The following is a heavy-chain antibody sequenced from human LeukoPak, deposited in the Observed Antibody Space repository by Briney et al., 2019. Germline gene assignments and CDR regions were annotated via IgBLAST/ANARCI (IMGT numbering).Heavy chain of an antibody. Sequence: ASVKVSCKASGYTFTSYDINWVRQATGQGLEWMGWMNPNSGNTGYAQKFQGRVTMTRNTSISTAYMELSSLRSEDTAVYYCARDAGPHYYYYGMDVWGQGTTVTVSS. D-gene: IGHD3-10*01. CDR3: ARDAGPHYYYYGMDV. CDR1: GYTFTSYD. V-gene: IGHV1-8*01. J-gene: IGHJ6*02. CDR2: MNPNSGNT.